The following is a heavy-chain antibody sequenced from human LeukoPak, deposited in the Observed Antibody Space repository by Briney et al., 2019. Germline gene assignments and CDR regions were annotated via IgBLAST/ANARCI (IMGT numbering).Heavy chain of an antibody. CDR2: IYYSGST. V-gene: IGHV4-61*01. D-gene: IGHD3-9*01. CDR3: ARGSYYDILTGSRGGLFDP. J-gene: IGHJ5*02. CDR1: GGSVSSDSYY. Sequence: PSETLSLTCTVSGGSVSSDSYYWSWIRQPPGKGLEWIGYIYYSGSTNYNPSLKSRVTISVDTSKNQFSLKLSSVTAADTAVYYCARGSYYDILTGSRGGLFDPWGQGTLVTVSS.